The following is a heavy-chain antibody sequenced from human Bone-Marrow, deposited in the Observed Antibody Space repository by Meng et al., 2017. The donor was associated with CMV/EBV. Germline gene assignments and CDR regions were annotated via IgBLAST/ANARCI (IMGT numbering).Heavy chain of an antibody. Sequence: GESLKISCAASGFTFSSYGMHWVRQAPGKGLEWVAYIRYDRSNKYYADSVKGRFTVSRDNSKNKLYLQMNSLRVDDTAVNYCVRYYYDSRLLDYWGQGTLVTVSS. CDR3: VRYYYDSRLLDY. V-gene: IGHV3-30*02. CDR1: GFTFSSYG. D-gene: IGHD3-22*01. J-gene: IGHJ4*02. CDR2: IRYDRSNK.